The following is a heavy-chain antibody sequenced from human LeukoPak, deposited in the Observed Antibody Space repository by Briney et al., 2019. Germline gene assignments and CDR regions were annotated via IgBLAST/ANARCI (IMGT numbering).Heavy chain of an antibody. CDR3: AKASGSSGRSFGYGMDV. CDR2: LNIGGGGT. CDR1: GFTFRNYA. D-gene: IGHD6-19*01. V-gene: IGHV3-23*01. J-gene: IGHJ6*02. Sequence: GASLRLSCVASGFTFRNYAMSWVRQAPGKGLEGVSGLNIGGGGTDYADSVKGRVTISSDNSRNTVYLEMNSLRDEDTAVYYCAKASGSSGRSFGYGMDVWGQGTTVTVSS.